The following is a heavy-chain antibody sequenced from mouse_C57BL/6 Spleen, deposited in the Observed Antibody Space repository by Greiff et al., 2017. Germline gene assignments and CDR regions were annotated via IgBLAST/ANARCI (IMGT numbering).Heavy chain of an antibody. V-gene: IGHV14-4*01. J-gene: IGHJ3*01. D-gene: IGHD2-4*01. CDR3: TTELRRGGFAY. CDR2: IDPENGDT. CDR1: GFNIKDDY. Sequence: EVQLQQSGAELVRPGASVKLSCTASGFNIKDDYMHWVKQRPEQGLEWIGWIDPENGDTEYASKFQGKATITADTSSNTAYLHLSSLTSEDTAVYYCTTELRRGGFAYWGQGTLVTVSA.